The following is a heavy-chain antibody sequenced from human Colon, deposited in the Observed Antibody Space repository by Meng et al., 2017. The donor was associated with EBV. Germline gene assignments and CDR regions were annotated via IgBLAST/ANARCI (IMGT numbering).Heavy chain of an antibody. V-gene: IGHV7-4-1*02. Sequence: QVQLVQSGVELKKSGASGKVSCKASGYTFSNYAINWVRQAPGQGLEWMGWINTHTGNPTYGQGFTGRFVLSSDTSVSTANLQISSLKAEDTAVYYCARGGPYPDSSGFHWYFDLWGRGTLVTVSS. J-gene: IGHJ2*01. CDR1: GYTFSNYA. CDR3: ARGGPYPDSSGFHWYFDL. D-gene: IGHD3-22*01. CDR2: INTHTGNP.